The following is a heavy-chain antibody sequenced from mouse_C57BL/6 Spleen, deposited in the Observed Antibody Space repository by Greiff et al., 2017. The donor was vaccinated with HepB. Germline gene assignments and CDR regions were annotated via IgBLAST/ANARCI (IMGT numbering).Heavy chain of an antibody. V-gene: IGHV1-82*01. D-gene: IGHD2-14*01. CDR2: IYPGDGDT. CDR1: GYAFSSSW. J-gene: IGHJ3*01. Sequence: QVQLQQSGPELVKPGASVKISCKASGYAFSSSWMNWVKQRPGKGLEWIGRIYPGDGDTNYNGKFKGKATLTADKSSSTAYMQLSSLTSEDSAVYFCAREEVPGAYWGQGTLVTVSA. CDR3: AREEVPGAY.